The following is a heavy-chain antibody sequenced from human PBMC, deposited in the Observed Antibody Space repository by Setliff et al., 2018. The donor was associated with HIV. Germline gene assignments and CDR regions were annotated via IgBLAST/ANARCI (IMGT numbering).Heavy chain of an antibody. CDR2: VDPQDGET. Sequence: KVSCKASGYIFTDYYMHWVQQAPGEGLEWVGRVDPQDGETKYAEKFQGRVTITADTSTDTSDMELSSLRSEDTAVYYCATSGTYYYGSGSYHASGYWGQGTLVTVSS. CDR1: GYIFTDYY. J-gene: IGHJ4*02. V-gene: IGHV1-69-2*01. CDR3: ATSGTYYYGSGSYHASGY. D-gene: IGHD3-10*01.